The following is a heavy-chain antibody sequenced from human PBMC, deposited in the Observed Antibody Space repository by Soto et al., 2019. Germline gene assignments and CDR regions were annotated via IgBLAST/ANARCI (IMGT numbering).Heavy chain of an antibody. V-gene: IGHV3-30*04. J-gene: IGHJ4*01. D-gene: IGHD6-19*01. CDR1: GFMFSAYA. CDR2: ISYAGTNK. CDR3: ARDPSPYTSGWYVVDF. Sequence: QVQLVESGGGVVQPGRSLRLSCAASGFMFSAYAMLWVRQAPGKGLEWVAAISYAGTNKYYADSVKGRFTISRDNSKNTLFLQMNSLRAEDTAVYYCARDPSPYTSGWYVVDFWGHGTLVTVSS.